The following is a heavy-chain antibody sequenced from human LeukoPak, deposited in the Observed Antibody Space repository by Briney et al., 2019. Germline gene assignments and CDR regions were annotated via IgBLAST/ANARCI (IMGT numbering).Heavy chain of an antibody. CDR3: ASHQGGYYYDSSGYFPPWYFDL. J-gene: IGHJ2*01. Sequence: GGSLRLSCAASGFTFSRFSMNWVRQAPGKGLEWVSSISSSGTYIYYADSVKGRFTISRDSAKNSLYLQMNSLRAEDTAVYYCASHQGGYYYDSSGYFPPWYFDLWGRGTLVTVSS. V-gene: IGHV3-21*01. CDR1: GFTFSRFS. CDR2: ISSSGTYI. D-gene: IGHD3-22*01.